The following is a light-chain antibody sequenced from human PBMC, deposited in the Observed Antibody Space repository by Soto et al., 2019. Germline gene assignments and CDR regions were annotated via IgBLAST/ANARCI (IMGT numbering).Light chain of an antibody. CDR2: AAS. CDR1: QTINRY. Sequence: DIQMTQSPSSLSGSVGDRITITCRASQTINRYLNWYQQKPGNAPKLLIFAASILQSGVPSRFSGSGSGTDFTLTISSLQPEDFATYYCQQSYSTPQTFGQGTKLEIK. CDR3: QQSYSTPQT. J-gene: IGKJ2*01. V-gene: IGKV1-39*01.